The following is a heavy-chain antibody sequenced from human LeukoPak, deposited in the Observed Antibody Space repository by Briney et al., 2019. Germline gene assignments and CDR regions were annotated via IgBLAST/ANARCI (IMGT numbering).Heavy chain of an antibody. V-gene: IGHV3-23*01. Sequence: PGGSLRLSCAASGFTFRNYAMSWVRQAPGKGLEWVSIISHDGDTTRCADSVKGRFTISRDNSKGSLYVQMNSLRADDTALYYCVRRGPASDYYYKGGFDIWGQGTMVTVSS. J-gene: IGHJ3*02. CDR1: GFTFRNYA. CDR3: VRRGPASDYYYKGGFDI. CDR2: ISHDGDTT. D-gene: IGHD3-22*01.